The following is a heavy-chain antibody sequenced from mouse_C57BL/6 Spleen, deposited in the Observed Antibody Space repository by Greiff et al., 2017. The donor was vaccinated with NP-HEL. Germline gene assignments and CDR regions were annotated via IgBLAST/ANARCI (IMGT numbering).Heavy chain of an antibody. CDR2: ISSGSSTI. Sequence: EVMLVESGGGLVKPGGSLKLSCAASGFTFSDYGMHWVRQAPEKGLEWVAYISSGSSTIYYADTVKGRFTISRDNAKNTLFLQMTSLRSEDTAMYYCAKKYTYSYAMDYWGQGTSVTVSS. CDR3: AKKYTYSYAMDY. D-gene: IGHD5-1-1*01. V-gene: IGHV5-17*01. J-gene: IGHJ4*01. CDR1: GFTFSDYG.